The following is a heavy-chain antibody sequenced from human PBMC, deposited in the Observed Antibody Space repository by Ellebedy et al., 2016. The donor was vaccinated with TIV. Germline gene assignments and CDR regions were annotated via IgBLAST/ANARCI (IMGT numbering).Heavy chain of an antibody. Sequence: SVKVSCXASGGTFSSYAISWVRQAPGQGLEWMGGIIPIFGTANYAQKFQGRVTITADKSTSTAYMELSSLRSEDTAVYYCASPLTDFWSGYWGSDYDYWGQGTLVTVSS. D-gene: IGHD3-3*01. CDR2: IIPIFGTA. V-gene: IGHV1-69*06. CDR3: ASPLTDFWSGYWGSDYDY. J-gene: IGHJ4*02. CDR1: GGTFSSYA.